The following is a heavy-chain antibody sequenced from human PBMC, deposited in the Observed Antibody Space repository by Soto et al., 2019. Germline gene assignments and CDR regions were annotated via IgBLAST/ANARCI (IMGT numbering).Heavy chain of an antibody. V-gene: IGHV1-46*01. CDR3: ARDPMPVAGLYLYYCMDV. J-gene: IGHJ6*02. D-gene: IGHD6-19*01. CDR1: GYTFTRYY. CDR2: INPSGGST. Sequence: ASVKVSCKASGYTFTRYYIHWVRQAPGQGLEWMGIINPSGGSTTYAQKFQGRVTMTRDTSTSTVYMELSSLRPEDTAVCYCARDPMPVAGLYLYYCMDVWRQGTTVPVSS.